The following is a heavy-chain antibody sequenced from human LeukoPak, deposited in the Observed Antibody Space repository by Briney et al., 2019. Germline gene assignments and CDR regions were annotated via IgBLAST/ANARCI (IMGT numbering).Heavy chain of an antibody. CDR1: GFTFSSYG. CDR2: ISYDGSNK. D-gene: IGHD3-10*01. Sequence: EGSLRLSCAASGFTFSSYGMHWVRQAPGKGLEWVAVISYDGSNKYYADSVKGRFTISRDNSKNSLYLQMNSLRAEDTAVYYCARTYGSGSPFDYWGQGTLVTVSS. CDR3: ARTYGSGSPFDY. J-gene: IGHJ4*02. V-gene: IGHV3-30*03.